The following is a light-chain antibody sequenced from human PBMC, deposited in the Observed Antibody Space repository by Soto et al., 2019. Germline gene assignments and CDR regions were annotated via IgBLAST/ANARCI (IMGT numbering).Light chain of an antibody. CDR1: QSVRSY. V-gene: IGKV1-39*01. CDR2: TTT. CDR3: QQSYSTAVCT. J-gene: IGKJ2*02. Sequence: DIQMTQSRTSLSVSGGDTITITCRASQSVRSYLNWYQQKPGKAPDLLIYTTTSLQSGVPSRFSGSGSGTDFTLTISSLQPEDFATYYCQQSYSTAVCTFAQGTKVDIK.